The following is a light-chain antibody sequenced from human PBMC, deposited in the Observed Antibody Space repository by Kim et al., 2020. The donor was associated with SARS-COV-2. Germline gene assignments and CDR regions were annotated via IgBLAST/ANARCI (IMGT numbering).Light chain of an antibody. CDR2: FAY. V-gene: IGKV1-12*01. J-gene: IGKJ4*01. CDR1: QNINSY. CDR3: QQGKSFPLT. Sequence: ASVGDRVTITCRSRQNINSYLAWYQQKPGKAPKMLIYFAYSLQTGVPSRFSGSGSGTDFTLTISSLQPEDCATYYCQQGKSFPLTFGGGTKVDIK.